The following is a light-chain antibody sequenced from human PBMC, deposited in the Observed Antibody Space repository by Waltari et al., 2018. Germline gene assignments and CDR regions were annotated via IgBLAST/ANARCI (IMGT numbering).Light chain of an antibody. CDR1: QTILYSSNNKNY. V-gene: IGKV4-1*01. CDR2: WAS. J-gene: IGKJ2*01. CDR3: QQYYSAPYT. Sequence: DIVMTQSPDSLAVSLGERATINCKSGQTILYSSNNKNYSAWFQQKPGQPPKLLIYWASIRESGVPDRFSGSGSGTDFTLTISSLQAEDVAVYYCQQYYSAPYTFGQGPSWRSN.